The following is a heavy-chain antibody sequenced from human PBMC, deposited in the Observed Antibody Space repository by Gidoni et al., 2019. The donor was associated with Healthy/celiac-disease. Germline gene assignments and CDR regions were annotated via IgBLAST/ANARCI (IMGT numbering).Heavy chain of an antibody. V-gene: IGHV4-34*01. CDR3: ARWFHGSPRRFDY. CDR2: INHSGST. J-gene: IGHJ4*02. Sequence: QVQLQQWGAGLLKPSETMSLTCAVYGGSFSGYWSWIRQPPGKGLEWIGEINHSGSTNYNPSLKSRVTISVDTSKNQFSLKLSSVTAADTAVYYCARWFHGSPRRFDYWGQGTLVTVSS. D-gene: IGHD3-10*01. CDR1: GGSFSGY.